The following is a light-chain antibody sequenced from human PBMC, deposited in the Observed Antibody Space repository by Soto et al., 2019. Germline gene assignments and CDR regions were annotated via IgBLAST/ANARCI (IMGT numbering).Light chain of an antibody. V-gene: IGKV1-9*01. CDR3: PQLWTYPFT. Sequence: DTQLTQSPSFLSASVGDRVTITCRASQDVSRSVGWYQQKPGKAPKLLISAASTLHSGVPSRFSGSGSGTDFTLTITSLQPEDFATYAGPQLWTYPFTFGGGTKVEI. CDR2: AAS. CDR1: QDVSRS. J-gene: IGKJ4*01.